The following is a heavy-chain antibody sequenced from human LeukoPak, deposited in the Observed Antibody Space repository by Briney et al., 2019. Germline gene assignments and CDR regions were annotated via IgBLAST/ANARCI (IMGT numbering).Heavy chain of an antibody. CDR1: GGSISSSSYY. D-gene: IGHD2-15*01. CDR2: IYTSGST. CDR3: ARVYCSGGSCLLDP. J-gene: IGHJ5*02. V-gene: IGHV4-39*07. Sequence: SETLSLTCTVSGGSISSSSYYWGWIRQPPGKGLEWIGRIYTSGSTNYNPSLKSRVTMSVDTSKNQFSLKLSSVTAADTAVYYCARVYCSGGSCLLDPWGQGTLVTVSS.